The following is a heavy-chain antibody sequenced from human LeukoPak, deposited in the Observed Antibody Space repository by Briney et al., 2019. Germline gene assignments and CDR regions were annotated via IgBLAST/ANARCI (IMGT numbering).Heavy chain of an antibody. CDR1: GYTFTSYY. CDR3: ARAPTPRTHIVVVPGGWFDP. CDR2: INPSGGST. J-gene: IGHJ5*02. D-gene: IGHD2-2*01. V-gene: IGHV1-46*01. Sequence: ASVKVSCKASGYTFTSYYMHWVRQAPGQGLEWMGIINPSGGSTSYAQKFQGRVTMTRDTSTSTVYMELSSLRSEDTAVCYCARAPTPRTHIVVVPGGWFDPWGQGTLVTVSS.